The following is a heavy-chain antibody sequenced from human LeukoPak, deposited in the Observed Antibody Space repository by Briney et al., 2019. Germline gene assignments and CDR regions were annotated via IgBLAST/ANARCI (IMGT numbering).Heavy chain of an antibody. J-gene: IGHJ4*02. CDR2: ISSSSSYI. Sequence: GGSLRLSCAASGFTFSSYSMNWVRQAPGKGLEWVSSISSSSSYIYYADSVKGRFTISRDNAKNSLYLQMNSLRAEDTAVYYCASDFGYSYGAFDYWGQGTLVTVSS. V-gene: IGHV3-21*01. CDR1: GFTFSSYS. D-gene: IGHD5-18*01. CDR3: ASDFGYSYGAFDY.